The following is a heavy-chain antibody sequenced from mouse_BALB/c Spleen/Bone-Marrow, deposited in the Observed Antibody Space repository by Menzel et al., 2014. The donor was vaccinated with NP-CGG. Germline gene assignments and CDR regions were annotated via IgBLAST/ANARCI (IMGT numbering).Heavy chain of an antibody. V-gene: IGHV1-84*02. J-gene: IGHJ4*01. CDR2: IYPGGGST. CDR3: ANLGRYAMDY. D-gene: IGHD3-1*01. Sequence: VQLVESGPELVKPGASVKISCKASGYTFTDYYINWVKQKPGQGLEWIGWIYPGGGSTKYDEKFKGKATLTVDTSSSTAYMQLSSLTSEDTAVYFCANLGRYAMDYWGQGTSVTVSS. CDR1: GYTFTDYY.